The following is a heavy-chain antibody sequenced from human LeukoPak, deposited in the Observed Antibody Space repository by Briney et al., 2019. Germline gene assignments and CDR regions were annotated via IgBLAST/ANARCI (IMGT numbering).Heavy chain of an antibody. Sequence: SETLSLTCAVYGGSFSGYYWSWIRQPPGKGREWIGEISHSGSTNYNPSLKSRVTISVDTSKNQFSLKLSSVTAADTAVYYCARRRAYCTNGVCMGGFYGDHIPPFDYWGQGTLVTVSS. CDR1: GGSFSGYY. D-gene: IGHD2-8*01. J-gene: IGHJ4*02. CDR3: ARRRAYCTNGVCMGGFYGDHIPPFDY. V-gene: IGHV4-34*01. CDR2: ISHSGST.